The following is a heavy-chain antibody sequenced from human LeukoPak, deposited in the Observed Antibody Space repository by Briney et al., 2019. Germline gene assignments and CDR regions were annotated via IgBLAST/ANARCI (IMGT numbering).Heavy chain of an antibody. J-gene: IGHJ4*02. CDR1: GGSFSGYY. V-gene: IGHV4-34*01. Sequence: SETLSLTCAVYGGSFSGYYWSWVRQPPGKGLEWIGEINHSGSTNYNPSLKSRVTISVDTSKNQFSLKLSSVTAADTAVYYCARGGYRGSWGQGTLVTVSS. CDR3: ARGGYRGS. D-gene: IGHD6-13*01. CDR2: INHSGST.